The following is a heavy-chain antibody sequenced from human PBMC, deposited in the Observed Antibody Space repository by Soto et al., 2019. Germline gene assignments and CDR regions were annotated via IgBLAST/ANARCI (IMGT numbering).Heavy chain of an antibody. CDR3: ATPPYSSSWYPGNWFDP. V-gene: IGHV1-24*01. CDR1: VDIFTNVP. J-gene: IGHJ5*02. Sequence: GVPGQVASAVSVDIFTNVPIAGVRKSPVNRLERMGGFDPEDGETIYAQKFQGRVTMTENTSTDTAYTELSSLRSEDTAVYYCATPPYSSSWYPGNWFDPWGQGTLVTVSS. D-gene: IGHD6-13*01. CDR2: FDPEDGET.